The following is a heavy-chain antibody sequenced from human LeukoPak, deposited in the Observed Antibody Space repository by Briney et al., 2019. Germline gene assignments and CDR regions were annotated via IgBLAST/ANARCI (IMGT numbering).Heavy chain of an antibody. J-gene: IGHJ5*02. V-gene: IGHV1-8*01. D-gene: IGHD4-17*01. Sequence: ASVKVFCKASGYAFTSYDINWVRQATGQGLEWMGWTNPNSGNTGYAQKFQGRVTMTRNTSISAAYMELSSLRSDDTAVYYCARGQVGDYGTFDPWGQGTLVTVSS. CDR2: TNPNSGNT. CDR3: ARGQVGDYGTFDP. CDR1: GYAFTSYD.